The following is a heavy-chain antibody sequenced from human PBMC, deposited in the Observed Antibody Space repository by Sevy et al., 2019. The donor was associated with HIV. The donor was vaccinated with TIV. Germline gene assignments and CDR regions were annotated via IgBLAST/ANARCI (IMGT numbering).Heavy chain of an antibody. J-gene: IGHJ4*02. CDR2: LFFGFGEI. CDR3: AREGCTKPHDY. Sequence: GGSLRLSCAASGVTFSKYSMSWVRQPPGKGLEWVSTLFFGFGEINYADSVKGRFTISRDNSKSSVYLQMNNLRPEDTAVYYCAREGCTKPHDYWGQGTLVTVSS. D-gene: IGHD2-8*01. V-gene: IGHV3-23*01. CDR1: GVTFSKYS.